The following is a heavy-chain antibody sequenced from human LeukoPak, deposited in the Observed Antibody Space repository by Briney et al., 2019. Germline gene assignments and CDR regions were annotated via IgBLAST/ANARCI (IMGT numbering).Heavy chain of an antibody. CDR3: ARNYYGSGSSLTGY. CDR1: GFTFSSYG. V-gene: IGHV3-30*03. J-gene: IGHJ4*02. D-gene: IGHD3-10*01. CDR2: ISYDGSNK. Sequence: GGSLRLSCAASGFTFSSYGMHWVRQAPGKGLEWVAVISYDGSNKYYADSVKGRFTISRDNSKNTLYLQMNSLRAEDTAVYYCARNYYGSGSSLTGYWGQGTLVTVSS.